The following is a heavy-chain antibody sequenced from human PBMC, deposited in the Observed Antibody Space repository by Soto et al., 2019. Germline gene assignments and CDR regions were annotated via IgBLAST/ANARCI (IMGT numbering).Heavy chain of an antibody. Sequence: SETLSLTCTVSGGSISSGGYYWSWFRQPPGKGLEWIAYVSYSWTTYYNPSLKSRISISADTCKNQFSLELKSVTVADPAVYYCGTARARCYVDYWGQGTLVTVSS. CDR2: VSYSWTT. CDR3: GTARARCYVDY. J-gene: IGHJ4*02. CDR1: GGSISSGGYY. V-gene: IGHV4-30-4*01.